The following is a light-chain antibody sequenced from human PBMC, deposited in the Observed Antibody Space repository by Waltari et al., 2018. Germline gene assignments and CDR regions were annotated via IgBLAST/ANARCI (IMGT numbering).Light chain of an antibody. CDR3: QQSYSTLS. V-gene: IGKV1-39*01. CDR2: TAS. J-gene: IGKJ3*01. CDR1: QSISSY. Sequence: DIQMTQSPSSLSASVGDRVTITCRASQSISSYLNWYQQKPGKAPKPLIYTASSLQRGVPLMFSGSGAGTDFTLTISSLQPEDFASYYCQQSYSTLSFGPGTKVDIK.